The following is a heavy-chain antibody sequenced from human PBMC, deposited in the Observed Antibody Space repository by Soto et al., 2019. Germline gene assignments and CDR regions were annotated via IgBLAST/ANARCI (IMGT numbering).Heavy chain of an antibody. J-gene: IGHJ4*02. Sequence: EVQLLESGGGLVQPGGSLRLSCAASGFTFSNYAMIWVRQAPGKGLEWVSSISGSGVGTYYADTVKGRFTISRNNSKNTVYLQMNGLRAEDTAIYYCAKDLAGSYSGSYFDYCGLGTLVTVSS. CDR2: ISGSGVGT. CDR3: AKDLAGSYSGSYFDY. CDR1: GFTFSNYA. D-gene: IGHD1-26*01. V-gene: IGHV3-23*01.